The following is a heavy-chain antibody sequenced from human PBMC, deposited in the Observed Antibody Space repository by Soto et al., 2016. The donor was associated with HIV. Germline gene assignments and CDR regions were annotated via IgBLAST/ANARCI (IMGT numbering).Heavy chain of an antibody. J-gene: IGHJ2*01. Sequence: QVQLQQWGAGVLKPSESLTLTCAVYSDSLSGYSWTWIRQSPDRRLDWIGEIDRYGKTLYNPSFRSRVTLSLDTYKNQFSLNLTSVTAADTSVYFCARKRNVRGRYLDVWGRGNLVTVSS. D-gene: IGHD3-10*01. CDR2: IDRYGKT. CDR3: ARKRNVRGRYLDV. V-gene: IGHV4-34*02. CDR1: SDSLSGYS.